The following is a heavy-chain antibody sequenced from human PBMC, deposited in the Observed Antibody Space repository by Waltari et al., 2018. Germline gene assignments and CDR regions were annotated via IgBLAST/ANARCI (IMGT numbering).Heavy chain of an antibody. CDR3: ARGACSGASCKTLDY. CDR2: IYSGGST. CDR1: GFTVSNSY. D-gene: IGHD2-15*01. J-gene: IGHJ4*02. Sequence: EVQLVETGGALIQPGGSLRLSCAASGFTVSNSYMSWVRWAPGKGLEWVSVIYSGGSTYYADSVKGRFTISRDNSKNTVSLQMNSLRAEDTAMYYCARGACSGASCKTLDYWGQGTLVTVSS. V-gene: IGHV3-53*02.